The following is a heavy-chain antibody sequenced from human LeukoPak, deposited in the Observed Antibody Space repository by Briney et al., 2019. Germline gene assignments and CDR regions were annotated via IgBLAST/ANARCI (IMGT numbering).Heavy chain of an antibody. D-gene: IGHD4-17*01. CDR1: GFIFSNCA. CDR3: ARDPNGDYVGAFDF. V-gene: IGHV3-23*01. Sequence: GGSLRLSCVSSGFIFSNCALVWVRQAPGTGLEWVSAMHSAGPAFYADSVRGRFIMSRDNSKNTLYLQMSSLRDEDSAIYYCARDPNGDYVGAFDFWGQGTMVTVSS. J-gene: IGHJ3*01. CDR2: MHSAGPA.